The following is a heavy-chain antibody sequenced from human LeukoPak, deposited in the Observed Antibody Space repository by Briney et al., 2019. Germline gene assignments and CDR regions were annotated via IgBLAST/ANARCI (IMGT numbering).Heavy chain of an antibody. D-gene: IGHD3-22*01. CDR3: ARRDSSGYYYVVAFDT. V-gene: IGHV3-7*01. J-gene: IGHJ3*02. CDR2: IKQDGSEK. CDR1: GFTFSRYW. Sequence: GGSLRLSCAASGFTFSRYWMSWVRQAPGKGLEWVANIKQDGSEKYYVDSVKGRFTISRDNAKNSLYLQMNSLRAEDTAVYYCARRDSSGYYYVVAFDTWGQGTMVTVSS.